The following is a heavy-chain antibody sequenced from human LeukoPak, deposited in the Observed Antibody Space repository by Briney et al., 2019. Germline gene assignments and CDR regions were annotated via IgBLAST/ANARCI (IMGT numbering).Heavy chain of an antibody. J-gene: IGHJ4*02. CDR1: GFTFSNYA. Sequence: GGSLRLSCAASGFTFSNYAMSWVRQAPGKGLEWVSTISDSGGSTYYADSVKGRFTISRVNSKNTLYLQMSSLRAEDTAIYYCAKDQSGSSSDYWGQGTLVTVSP. D-gene: IGHD1-26*01. V-gene: IGHV3-23*01. CDR2: ISDSGGST. CDR3: AKDQSGSSSDY.